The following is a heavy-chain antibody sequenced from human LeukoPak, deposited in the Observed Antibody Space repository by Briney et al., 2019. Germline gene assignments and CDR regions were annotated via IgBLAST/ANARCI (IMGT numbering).Heavy chain of an antibody. J-gene: IGHJ3*02. CDR3: ARAHIVVVPATAAFDI. CDR1: GYTFTSYG. CDR2: ISAYNGNT. Sequence: PGASVKVSCKASGYTFTSYGISWVRQAPGQGLEWMGWISAYNGNTNYAQKLQGRVTMTTDTSTSTAYMELRSLRSDDTAVYYCARAHIVVVPATAAFDIWGQGTMVTVSS. V-gene: IGHV1-18*01. D-gene: IGHD2-2*01.